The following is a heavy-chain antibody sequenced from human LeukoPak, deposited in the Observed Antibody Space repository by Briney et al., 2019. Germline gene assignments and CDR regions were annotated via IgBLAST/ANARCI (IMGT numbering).Heavy chain of an antibody. CDR2: IRYDRSNK. CDR3: AKDVSWAGHGGGVPIAVAGRSGYFDY. D-gene: IGHD6-19*01. Sequence: GGSLRLSCAASGFTFSSYGMHWVRQAPGKGLEWVAFIRYDRSNKYYADSVKGRFTISRDNSKNTLYLQMNSLRAEDTAVYYCAKDVSWAGHGGGVPIAVAGRSGYFDYWGPRTLVTVSS. CDR1: GFTFSSYG. V-gene: IGHV3-30*02. J-gene: IGHJ4*02.